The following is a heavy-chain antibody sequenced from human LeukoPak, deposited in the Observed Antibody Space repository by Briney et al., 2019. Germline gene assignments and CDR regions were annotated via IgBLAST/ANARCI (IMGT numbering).Heavy chain of an antibody. V-gene: IGHV4-31*03. Sequence: SQTLSLTCTVSGGSISSGGYYWSWIRQHPGKGLEWIGYIYYSGSTYYNPSLESRVTISVDTSKNQFSLKLSSVTAADTAVYYCARDYPGIAAAGRRGNWFDPWGQGTLVTVSS. CDR3: ARDYPGIAAAGRRGNWFDP. CDR2: IYYSGST. J-gene: IGHJ5*02. D-gene: IGHD6-13*01. CDR1: GGSISSGGYY.